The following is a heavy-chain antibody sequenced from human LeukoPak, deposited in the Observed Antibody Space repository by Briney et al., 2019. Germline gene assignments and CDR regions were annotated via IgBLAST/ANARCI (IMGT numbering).Heavy chain of an antibody. CDR2: ISSSSSTI. D-gene: IGHD6-13*01. V-gene: IGHV3-48*04. CDR3: ASLNVYSSSRFDY. J-gene: IGHJ4*02. CDR1: GFTFSSYS. Sequence: PGGSLRLSCAASGFTFSSYSMNWVRQAPGKGLEWLSYISSSSSTIYYADSVKGRFTISRDNAKNSLYLQMNSLRAKDTAVYYCASLNVYSSSRFDYWGQGTLVTVSS.